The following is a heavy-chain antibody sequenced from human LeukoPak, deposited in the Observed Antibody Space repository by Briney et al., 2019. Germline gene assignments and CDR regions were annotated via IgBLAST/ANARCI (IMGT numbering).Heavy chain of an antibody. Sequence: GGSLRLSCAGSGFTFAGYGMHWFRQTQGKGLEWVAVIAYDGSRAFYADSVKGRFTISRDNSKNTMSVQMDDLRAEDTAVYYCTRYNNDHFDYWGQGTLVTVSS. CDR2: IAYDGSRA. D-gene: IGHD1-14*01. V-gene: IGHV3-33*01. CDR3: TRYNNDHFDY. CDR1: GFTFAGYG. J-gene: IGHJ4*02.